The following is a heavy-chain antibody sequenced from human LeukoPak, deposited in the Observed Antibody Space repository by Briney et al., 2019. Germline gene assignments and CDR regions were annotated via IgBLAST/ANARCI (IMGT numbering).Heavy chain of an antibody. Sequence: SVKVSCKASGGTFSSYAISWVGPAPGQGLEWMGGLIPIFGTANYEQKLQGRVPHPADESPRNAYLEVRCLRSVDTRVYYCSSIRSGSYRNFHYWGQGTLVTVSS. D-gene: IGHD1-26*01. V-gene: IGHV1-69*01. J-gene: IGHJ4*02. CDR1: GGTFSSYA. CDR3: SSIRSGSYRNFHY. CDR2: LIPIFGTA.